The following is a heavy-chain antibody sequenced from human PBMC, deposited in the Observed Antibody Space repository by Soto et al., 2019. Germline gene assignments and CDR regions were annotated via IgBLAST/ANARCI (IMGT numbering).Heavy chain of an antibody. CDR3: AREMMITMVRGVITDNWFDP. J-gene: IGHJ5*02. Sequence: ASVKVSCKASGYTFTSYGISWVRQAPGQGLEWMGWISAYNGNTNYAQKLQGRVTMTTDTSTSTAYMEQRSLRSDDTAVYYCAREMMITMVRGVITDNWFDPWGQGTLVTVSS. CDR2: ISAYNGNT. D-gene: IGHD3-10*01. V-gene: IGHV1-18*01. CDR1: GYTFTSYG.